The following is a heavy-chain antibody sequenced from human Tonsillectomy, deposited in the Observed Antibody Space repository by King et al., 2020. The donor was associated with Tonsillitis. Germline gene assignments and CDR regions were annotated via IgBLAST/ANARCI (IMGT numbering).Heavy chain of an antibody. V-gene: IGHV1-46*03. CDR3: ARGHSGSYYGYYYYGMDV. CDR1: GYTFTSYY. Sequence: QLVQSGAEVKKPGASVKVSCKASGYTFTSYYMHWVRQAPGQGLEWMGIINPSGGSTSYAQKFQGRVTMTRDTSTSTVYMELSSLRSEDTAVYYWARGHSGSYYGYYYYGMDVWGQGTTVTVSS. CDR2: INPSGGST. D-gene: IGHD1-26*01. J-gene: IGHJ6*02.